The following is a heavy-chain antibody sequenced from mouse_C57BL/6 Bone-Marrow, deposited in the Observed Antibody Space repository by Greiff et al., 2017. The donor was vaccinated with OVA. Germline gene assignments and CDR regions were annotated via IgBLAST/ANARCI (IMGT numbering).Heavy chain of an antibody. V-gene: IGHV14-1*01. CDR1: GFNIKDYY. CDR3: TTIYLTYDGYYPPFAY. D-gene: IGHD2-3*01. CDR2: IDPEGGDT. Sequence: EVQLQQSGAELVRPGASVKLSCTASGFNIKDYYMHWVKQRPEQGLEWIGRIDPEGGDTEYAPKFQGKATMTADTSANTAYLELSSLTSEDTAVYYGTTIYLTYDGYYPPFAYWGQGTLVTVSA. J-gene: IGHJ3*01.